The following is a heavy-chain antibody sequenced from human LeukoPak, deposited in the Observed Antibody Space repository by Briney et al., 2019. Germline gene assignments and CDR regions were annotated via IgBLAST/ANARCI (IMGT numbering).Heavy chain of an antibody. CDR1: GFTVSSNY. D-gene: IGHD3-10*01. V-gene: IGHV3-53*04. CDR3: ARDPGSHYGMDV. CDR2: IDGDGTT. J-gene: IGHJ6*02. Sequence: PGGSLRLSCAASGFTVSSNYMSWVRQAPGKGLEWVSLIDGDGTTHYADSVKDRFNISRHDSKNTLHLQMNSLRPEDTAVYYCARDPGSHYGMDVWGQGTTVTVSS.